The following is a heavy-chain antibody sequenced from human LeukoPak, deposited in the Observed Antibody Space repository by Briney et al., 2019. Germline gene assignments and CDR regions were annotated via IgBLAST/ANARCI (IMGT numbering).Heavy chain of an antibody. CDR3: AIWGGGSREYFDY. Sequence: SETLSLTCTVSGGSISSGTYYWGWIRQPPGKGLEWIGSIYHSGSTYYNPSLKSRVTISVDTSKNQFSLRLSSVTAADSAVYYCAIWGGGSREYFDYWGQGTLVTVSS. V-gene: IGHV4-39*07. CDR1: GGSISSGTYY. D-gene: IGHD1-26*01. J-gene: IGHJ4*02. CDR2: IYHSGST.